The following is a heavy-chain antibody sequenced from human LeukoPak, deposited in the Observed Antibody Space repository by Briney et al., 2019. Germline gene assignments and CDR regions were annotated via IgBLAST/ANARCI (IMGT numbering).Heavy chain of an antibody. V-gene: IGHV4-59*01. CDR3: ARENYGGSYFDY. Sequence: SETLSLTCTVSGAPITSYYWSWIRQPPGKGLEWIGYIYYSGSTNYNPSLKSRVTISVDTSKNQFSLKLSSVTAADTAVYYCARENYGGSYFDYWGQGTLVTVSS. CDR2: IYYSGST. J-gene: IGHJ4*02. CDR1: GAPITSYY. D-gene: IGHD4-23*01.